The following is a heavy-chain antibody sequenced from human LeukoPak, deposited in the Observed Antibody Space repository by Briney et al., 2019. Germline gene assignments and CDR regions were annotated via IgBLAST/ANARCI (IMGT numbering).Heavy chain of an antibody. CDR2: INSDGSSA. D-gene: IGHD3-10*01. J-gene: IGHJ3*02. Sequence: PGGSLRLSCAASGFTFSSYGMPWVRQAPGKGLVWVSRINSDGSSASYADSVKGRFTISRDNAKNTLYLQMNSLRAEDTAVYYCARESGFGELFPDAFDMWGQGTKVTVAP. CDR1: GFTFSSYG. V-gene: IGHV3-74*01. CDR3: ARESGFGELFPDAFDM.